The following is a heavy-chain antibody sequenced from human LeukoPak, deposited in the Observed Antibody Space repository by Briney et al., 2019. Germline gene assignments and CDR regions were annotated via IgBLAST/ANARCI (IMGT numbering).Heavy chain of an antibody. CDR1: GFTFSSYG. V-gene: IGHV3-33*01. D-gene: IGHD3-10*01. CDR2: IWYDGSNK. Sequence: PGGSLRLSCAASGFTFSSYGMHWVRQAPGKGLEWVAVIWYDGSNKFYADSVKGRFTISRDNSKNTLYLQMNSLRAEDTAVYYCARAYYYGSGSYYFYFDYWGQRTLVTVSS. J-gene: IGHJ4*02. CDR3: ARAYYYGSGSYYFYFDY.